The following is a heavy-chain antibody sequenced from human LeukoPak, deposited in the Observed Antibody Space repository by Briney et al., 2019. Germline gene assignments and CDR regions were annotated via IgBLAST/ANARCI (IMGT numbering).Heavy chain of an antibody. CDR3: AAGVARPYYFDY. V-gene: IGHV3-33*01. J-gene: IGHJ4*02. D-gene: IGHD3-10*01. CDR2: IWYYGSNK. CDR1: GFTFSSYG. Sequence: GGSLKLSCAASGFTFSSYGMHWVRQAPGKGLEWVAVIWYYGSNKYYADSVKGRFTISRDNSKNTLYLQMNSLRAEDTAVYYCAAGVARPYYFDYWGQGTLVTVSS.